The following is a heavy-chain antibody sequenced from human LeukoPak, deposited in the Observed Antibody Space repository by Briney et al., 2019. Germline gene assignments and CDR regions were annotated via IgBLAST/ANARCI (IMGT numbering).Heavy chain of an antibody. J-gene: IGHJ4*02. V-gene: IGHV3-7*01. CDR3: AREDHSKYEY. CDR2: IKQDGSDK. CDR1: GFTFSSYW. D-gene: IGHD4-11*01. Sequence: GGSLRLXCAASGFTFSSYWMSWVRRAPGKGLEWVANIKQDGSDKYYVDSVKGRFTISKDNAKNSLYLQMNNLRSEDTGVYYCAREDHSKYEYWGQGTLVTVSS.